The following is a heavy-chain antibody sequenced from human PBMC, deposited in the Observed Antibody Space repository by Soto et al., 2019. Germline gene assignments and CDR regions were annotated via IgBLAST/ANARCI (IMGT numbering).Heavy chain of an antibody. CDR2: INHSGST. CDR3: ARGRHTYDFWSGYYPFDY. D-gene: IGHD3-3*01. V-gene: IGHV4-34*01. Sequence: SETLSLTCAVYGGSFSGYYWSWIRQPPGKGLEWIGEINHSGSTNYNPSLKSRVTISVDTSKNQFSLKLSSVTAADTAVYYCARGRHTYDFWSGYYPFDYWGQGTPVTVSS. CDR1: GGSFSGYY. J-gene: IGHJ4*02.